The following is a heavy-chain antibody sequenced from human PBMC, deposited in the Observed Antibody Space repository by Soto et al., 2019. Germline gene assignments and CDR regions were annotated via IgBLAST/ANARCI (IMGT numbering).Heavy chain of an antibody. CDR3: AGIQGYWYGLAV. J-gene: IGHJ6*02. Sequence: EVQLLESGGGLVQPGGSLRLSCAASGFPLSTYGMTWVRQAPGMGLEWVSAITGTGGNTYYVDSVKGRFTSSRDNSKNMLYLQMNSLRVEDTAVYYCAGIQGYWYGLAVWGQGTTVTASS. CDR2: ITGTGGNT. V-gene: IGHV3-23*01. CDR1: GFPLSTYG.